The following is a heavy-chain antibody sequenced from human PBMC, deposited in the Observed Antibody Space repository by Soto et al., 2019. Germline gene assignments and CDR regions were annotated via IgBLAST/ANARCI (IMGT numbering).Heavy chain of an antibody. D-gene: IGHD6-19*01. V-gene: IGHV1-2*02. CDR1: GYSFTGYY. J-gene: IGHJ5*02. CDR3: SRELIAVAGTPWFDP. CDR2: INPNSGGT. Sequence: APVKVSCKASGYSFTGYYMHWVRQAPGQGLEWMGWINPNSGGTNYAQKFQGRVTMTRDTSISTAYMELSRLRSDDTAVYYCSRELIAVAGTPWFDPWGQRTLVTVSS.